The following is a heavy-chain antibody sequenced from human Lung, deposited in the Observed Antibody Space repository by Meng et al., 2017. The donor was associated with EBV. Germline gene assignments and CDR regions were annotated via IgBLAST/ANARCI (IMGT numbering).Heavy chain of an antibody. CDR1: GYTLSSYE. D-gene: IGHD3-10*01. CDR3: ARGTPGRSYSDY. J-gene: IGHJ4*02. V-gene: IGHV1-18*01. CDR2: FVNNVDT. Sequence: QVPRAQSGHSGSRAVDSVRFPCEASGYTLSSYEISLLRQAPGQGLEWMGWFVNNVDTYSAQKFQGRVTMTTDTHTSTAFMELRSLRSDDTAVYYCARGTPGRSYSDYWGQGTLVTVSS.